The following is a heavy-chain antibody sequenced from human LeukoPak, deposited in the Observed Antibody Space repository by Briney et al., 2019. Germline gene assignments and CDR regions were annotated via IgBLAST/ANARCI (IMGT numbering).Heavy chain of an antibody. CDR2: IYNSGST. D-gene: IGHD6-13*01. V-gene: IGHV4-59*12. CDR1: GGSISSYY. CDR3: ARSAFLVTAPGLYYFDY. Sequence: KPSETLSLTCSVSGGSISSYYWTWIRQPPGKGLEWIGHIYNSGSTNYNPSLKGRVTMSVATSKNQFSLHLSSVTAADTAVYYCARSAFLVTAPGLYYFDYWGQGTLVAVSS. J-gene: IGHJ4*02.